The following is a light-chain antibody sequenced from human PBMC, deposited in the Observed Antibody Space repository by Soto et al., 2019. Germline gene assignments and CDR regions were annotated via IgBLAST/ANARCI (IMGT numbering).Light chain of an antibody. CDR2: GAS. CDR3: KTYKNWPPPT. J-gene: IGKJ5*01. CDR1: QSVSSN. Sequence: IVLTHSPGTLSLSPWEIATLSCRASQSVSSNLAWYQQNPGQAPRLLIYGASTRATGIPARFSGSGSGTEFTLTISSLQSEDFAVYSCKTYKNWPPPTFGQGTRLEIK. V-gene: IGKV3-15*01.